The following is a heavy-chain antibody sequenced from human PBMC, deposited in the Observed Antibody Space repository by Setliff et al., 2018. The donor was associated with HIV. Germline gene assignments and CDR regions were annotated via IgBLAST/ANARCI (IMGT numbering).Heavy chain of an antibody. D-gene: IGHD1-26*01. CDR2: IYYSGKT. CDR3: ARAAYSGTYLWEPATDL. J-gene: IGHJ2*01. V-gene: IGHV4-39*07. Sequence: SETLSLTCTVSGGSITTSTFYWGWIRQPPGKGLEWIGSIYYSGKTHYSPSLKSRITISADTSKNQLSLNLSSVTAADTAVYYCARAAYSGTYLWEPATDLWGRGTLVTVSS. CDR1: GGSITTSTFY.